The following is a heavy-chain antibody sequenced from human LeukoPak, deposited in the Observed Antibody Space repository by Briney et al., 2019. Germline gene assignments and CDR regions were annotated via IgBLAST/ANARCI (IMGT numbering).Heavy chain of an antibody. D-gene: IGHD6-13*01. Sequence: GGSLRLSWAAPGFTVSSNYLNWFRKAPGKGLEWVSVIYTDGSTYYADSVKGRFTISRDNSKNTLYLQMNSLRAEDTAIYYCARAGSSWYIDYWGQGTLVTVSS. CDR2: IYTDGST. CDR3: ARAGSSWYIDY. J-gene: IGHJ4*02. CDR1: GFTVSSNY. V-gene: IGHV3-66*01.